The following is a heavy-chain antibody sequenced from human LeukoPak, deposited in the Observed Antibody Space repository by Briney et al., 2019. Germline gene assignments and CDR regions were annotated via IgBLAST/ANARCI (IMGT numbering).Heavy chain of an antibody. CDR2: ISISGSII. CDR1: GFTFSSYS. V-gene: IGHV3-48*01. CDR3: AKDRTVGASYWYFDL. J-gene: IGHJ2*01. D-gene: IGHD1-26*01. Sequence: PGGSLRLSCAASGFTFSSYSMNWVRQAPGKGLEWVSYISISGSIIYYADSVKGRFTISRDSSKNTLFLHMNTLRAEDTAIYYCAKDRTVGASYWYFDLWGRGTLVTVSS.